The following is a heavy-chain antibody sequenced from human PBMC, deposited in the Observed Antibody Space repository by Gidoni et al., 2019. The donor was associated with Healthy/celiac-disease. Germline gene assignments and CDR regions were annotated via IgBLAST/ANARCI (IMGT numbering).Heavy chain of an antibody. D-gene: IGHD3-22*01. V-gene: IGHV1-69*01. CDR1: GGTFSSYA. CDR3: ARDGYDSSGYSLGGMDV. CDR2: IIPIFGTA. Sequence: QVQLVQSGAEVKKPGSSVKFSCKASGGTFSSYAISWVRQAPGQGLEWMGGIIPIFGTANYAQKFQGRVTITADESTSTAYMELSSLRSEDTAVYYCARDGYDSSGYSLGGMDVWGQGTTVTVSS. J-gene: IGHJ6*02.